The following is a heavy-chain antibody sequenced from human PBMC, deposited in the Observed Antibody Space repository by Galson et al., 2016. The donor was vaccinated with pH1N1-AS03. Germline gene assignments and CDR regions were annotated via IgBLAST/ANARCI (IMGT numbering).Heavy chain of an antibody. Sequence: LRLSCAASGFTFSTYAMAWVRQAPGKGLEWVSATSDRGTFYTDSVKGRFTISRDDSRDTVYLQMNSLRAEDTALYYCAKGVSNSGDGGVAYWGQGTLVTVSS. V-gene: IGHV3-23*01. CDR1: GFTFSTYA. J-gene: IGHJ4*02. CDR3: AKGVSNSGDGGVAY. D-gene: IGHD3-16*01. CDR2: TSDRGT.